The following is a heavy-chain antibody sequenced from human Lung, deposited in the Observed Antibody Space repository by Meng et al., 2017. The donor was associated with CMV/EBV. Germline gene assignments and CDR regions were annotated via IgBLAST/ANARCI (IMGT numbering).Heavy chain of an antibody. Sequence: GGSLRLSCVAFGFTLSRYWMHWVRQVPGKGLVWVSRINKDGSFTTHADSVEGRFTISRDNAKNTLFLQMSSLRAEDTAVYYCTRDLAGRDDYWGPGTLVXVSS. D-gene: IGHD3-10*01. CDR1: GFTLSRYW. V-gene: IGHV3-74*01. CDR2: INKDGSFT. J-gene: IGHJ4*02. CDR3: TRDLAGRDDY.